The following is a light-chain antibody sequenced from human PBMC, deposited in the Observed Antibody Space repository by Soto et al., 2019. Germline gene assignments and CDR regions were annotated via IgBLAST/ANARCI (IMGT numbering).Light chain of an antibody. Sequence: DIQITHSPSSLSASVLYRITSTCQASQDISNYLNWYQQRPGKAPKLLIYLASSLSSGVPSKFSGSGSGTDFTLTISVLQPEDSATYYCQQTYKTPLTFGQGTKVDI. J-gene: IGKJ1*01. V-gene: IGKV1-39*01. CDR2: LAS. CDR1: QDISNY. CDR3: QQTYKTPLT.